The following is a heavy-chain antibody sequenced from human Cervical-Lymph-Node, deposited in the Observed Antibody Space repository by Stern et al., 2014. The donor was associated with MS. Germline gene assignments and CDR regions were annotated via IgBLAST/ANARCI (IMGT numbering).Heavy chain of an antibody. CDR1: GDSIRNSFSF. CDR2: FLYPAIK. Sequence: QVQLLESGPGLVKPSETLSLTCSVSGDSIRNSFSFWGWIRQPPGKALEWIGSFLYPAIKYYNPSLKSRVTLSLNPATNLPPLRLPSVTAADTALYYCARHQESGSSVFYYGLDVWGQGTTVTVSS. J-gene: IGHJ6*02. V-gene: IGHV4-39*01. CDR3: ARHQESGSSVFYYGLDV. D-gene: IGHD6-6*01.